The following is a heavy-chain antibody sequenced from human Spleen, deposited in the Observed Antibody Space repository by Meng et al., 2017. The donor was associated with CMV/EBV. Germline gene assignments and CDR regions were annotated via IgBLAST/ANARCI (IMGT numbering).Heavy chain of an antibody. D-gene: IGHD2-15*01. CDR3: ARDGRKYCSGGSCYSLLFDY. Sequence: FRRHGIHWVRQAPGKGLEWVAVIWHDGSNEYYGDSVRGRFTISRDNAKNTLYLQMNSLRAEDTAVYYCARDGRKYCSGGSCYSLLFDYWGQGTLVTVSS. V-gene: IGHV3-33*01. CDR2: IWHDGSNE. CDR1: FRRHG. J-gene: IGHJ4*02.